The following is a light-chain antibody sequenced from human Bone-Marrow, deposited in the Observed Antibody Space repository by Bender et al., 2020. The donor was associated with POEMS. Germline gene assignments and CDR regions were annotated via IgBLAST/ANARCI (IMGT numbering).Light chain of an antibody. Sequence: SSDLTQPPSVSVSPGQTARITCSGDGLAKHFAYWYQQKAGQAPAILIFKDHERASGIPDRFSGSSSGTTVTLTITGVQAEDEAEHHCQSGDSSDTIWMFGGGTKLTVL. CDR3: QSGDSSDTIWM. CDR2: KDH. J-gene: IGLJ3*02. CDR1: GLAKHF. V-gene: IGLV3-25*03.